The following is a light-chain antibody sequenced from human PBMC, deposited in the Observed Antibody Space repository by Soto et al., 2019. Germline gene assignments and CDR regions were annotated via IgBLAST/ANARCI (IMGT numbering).Light chain of an antibody. CDR2: AVS. V-gene: IGKV1-27*01. CDR3: QKYNSAPPTA. J-gene: IGKJ1*01. Sequence: DIQMTQSPSSLSASVGDRVTITCRATQDVSNYLAWYQQKPGKVPNLLIYAVSTLQSGVPSRFSGSGSGTDFTPTINSLAPGDVATYYCQKYNSAPPTAFGQGTNVEI. CDR1: QDVSNY.